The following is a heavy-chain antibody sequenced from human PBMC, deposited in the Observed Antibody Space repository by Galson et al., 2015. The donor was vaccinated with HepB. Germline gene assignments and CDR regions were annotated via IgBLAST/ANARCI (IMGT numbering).Heavy chain of an antibody. Sequence: SVKVSCKASGGTFSSYAISWVRQAPGQGLEWMGGIIPIFGTANYAQKFQGRVTITADESTSTAYMELSSLRSEDTAVYYCARGETQGWLKYYYYGMDVWGQGTTVTVSS. V-gene: IGHV1-69*13. CDR1: GGTFSSYA. CDR2: IIPIFGTA. CDR3: ARGETQGWLKYYYYGMDV. J-gene: IGHJ6*02. D-gene: IGHD5-12*01.